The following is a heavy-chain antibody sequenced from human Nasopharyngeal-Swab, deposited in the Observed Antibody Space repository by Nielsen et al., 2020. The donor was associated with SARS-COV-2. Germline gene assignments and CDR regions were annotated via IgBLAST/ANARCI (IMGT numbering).Heavy chain of an antibody. CDR2: FDPEDGET. V-gene: IGHV1-24*01. D-gene: IGHD3-3*01. J-gene: IGHJ5*02. CDR3: ATGTSSGRANWFDP. Sequence: ASVTVSCQVSGYTLTELSMHWVRQAPGKGLEWMGGFDPEDGETIYAQKFQGRVTMTEDTSTDTAYLELSSLRSEDTAVYYCATGTSSGRANWFDPWGQGTLVTVSS. CDR1: GYTLTELS.